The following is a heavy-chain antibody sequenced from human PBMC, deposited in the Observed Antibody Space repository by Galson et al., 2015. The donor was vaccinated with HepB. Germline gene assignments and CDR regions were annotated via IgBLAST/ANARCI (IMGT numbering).Heavy chain of an antibody. CDR2: IYGGANT. J-gene: IGHJ4*02. CDR1: GFTVSSNY. D-gene: IGHD7-27*01. Sequence: SLRLSCAASGFTVSSNYMNWVRQTPGKGLEWVSVIYGGANTYYADPVKGRFTNSRDDSKNTLYLQMNSLRAEDTAVYYCAQLGTGYWGQGTLVIVSS. CDR3: AQLGTGY. V-gene: IGHV3-53*01.